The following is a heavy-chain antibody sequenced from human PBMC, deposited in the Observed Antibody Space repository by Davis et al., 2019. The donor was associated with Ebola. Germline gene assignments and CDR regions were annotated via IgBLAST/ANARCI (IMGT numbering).Heavy chain of an antibody. Sequence: PGGSLRLSCAASGFTFSRYWMHWVRQAPGKGLVYVSRISSDGGITSYADSVKGRFTISRDNAKSTLYLQMNSLTAEDTAVYYCAFQRARGYSGPIPHFDYWGQGTLVTVSS. CDR2: ISSDGGIT. CDR1: GFTFSRYW. J-gene: IGHJ4*02. V-gene: IGHV3-74*01. D-gene: IGHD5-12*01. CDR3: AFQRARGYSGPIPHFDY.